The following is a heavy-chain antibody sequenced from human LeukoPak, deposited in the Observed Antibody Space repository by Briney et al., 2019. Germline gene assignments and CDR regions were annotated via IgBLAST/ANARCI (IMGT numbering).Heavy chain of an antibody. V-gene: IGHV4-34*01. D-gene: IGHD4-11*01. CDR2: INHSGSA. Sequence: PSETLSLTCGLFGRSIIGYRWNWIRQSPGKGLEWIGEINHSGSANYNPSLKSRVTISLDTSKNQFSLELRSVTAADTAVYYCARDPTTVVSVPYYFDDWGQGTLVTVSS. CDR1: GRSIIGYR. CDR3: ARDPTTVVSVPYYFDD. J-gene: IGHJ4*02.